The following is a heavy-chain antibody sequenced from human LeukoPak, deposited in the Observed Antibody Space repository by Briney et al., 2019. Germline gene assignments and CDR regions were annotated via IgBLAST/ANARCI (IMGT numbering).Heavy chain of an antibody. Sequence: SETLSLTCTVSGGSISSYYWSWIRQPAGKGLEWIGRIYTSGSTNYNPSLKSRVTMSVDTSKNQFSLKLSSATAADTAVYYCARDYDCTQGITMVRGTPCMDVWGQGTTVTVSS. D-gene: IGHD3-10*01. CDR1: GGSISSYY. CDR2: IYTSGST. CDR3: ARDYDCTQGITMVRGTPCMDV. J-gene: IGHJ6*02. V-gene: IGHV4-4*07.